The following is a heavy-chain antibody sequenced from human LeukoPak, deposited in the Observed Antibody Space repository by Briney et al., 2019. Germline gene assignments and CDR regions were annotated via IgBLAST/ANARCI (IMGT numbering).Heavy chain of an antibody. Sequence: GASVKVSCKASGYTFTSYDINWVRQATGQGLEWMGWMNPNSGNTGYAQKFQGRVTITRNTSISTAYMELSSLRSEDTAVYYCARGGYYGSGSKAEYYYYMDVWGKGTTVTISS. CDR3: ARGGYYGSGSKAEYYYYMDV. CDR1: GYTFTSYD. D-gene: IGHD3-10*01. CDR2: MNPNSGNT. J-gene: IGHJ6*03. V-gene: IGHV1-8*03.